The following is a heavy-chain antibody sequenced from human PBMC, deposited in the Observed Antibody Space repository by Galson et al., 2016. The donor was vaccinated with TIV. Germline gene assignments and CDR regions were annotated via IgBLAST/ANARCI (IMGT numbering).Heavy chain of an antibody. Sequence: PALVKPTQTLTLTCTFSGFSLSTSGVAVGWIRQPPGKALEWLALIYWDDDKRYRPSLKSRLTITKDTPKNQVLLTVTNLDPEDTATYYCAPRRSMASAVLDAVDIWGPGTVVTVSS. CDR1: GFSLSTSGVA. CDR2: IYWDDDK. D-gene: IGHD2-2*01. J-gene: IGHJ3*02. V-gene: IGHV2-5*02. CDR3: APRRSMASAVLDAVDI.